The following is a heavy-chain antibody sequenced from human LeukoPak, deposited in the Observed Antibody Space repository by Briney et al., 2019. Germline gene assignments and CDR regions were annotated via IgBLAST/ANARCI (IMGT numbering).Heavy chain of an antibody. Sequence: GGSLRLSCAASGFTVSSNYMSWVRQAPGKGLEWVSVIYSGGITYHADSVKGRFTISRDNSKNTLYLQMNSLRAEDTAVYYCARGPDPYYDILTGYAWGQGTLVTVSS. J-gene: IGHJ5*02. D-gene: IGHD3-9*01. CDR3: ARGPDPYYDILTGYA. V-gene: IGHV3-53*01. CDR2: IYSGGIT. CDR1: GFTVSSNY.